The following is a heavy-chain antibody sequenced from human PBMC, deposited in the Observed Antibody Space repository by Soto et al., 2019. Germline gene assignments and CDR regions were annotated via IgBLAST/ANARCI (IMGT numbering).Heavy chain of an antibody. Sequence: GGSVRLSCEASGFTFSGFDMHWVRQPTGKGLEWVSSIGTAGDTYYAVSVKGRFTISRDSAKNSLSLQMNSLRAGDMAVYFCAKSQEIGTHFFDSWGQGTQVTVSS. J-gene: IGHJ4*02. V-gene: IGHV3-13*01. D-gene: IGHD6-13*01. CDR1: GFTFSGFD. CDR2: IGTAGDT. CDR3: AKSQEIGTHFFDS.